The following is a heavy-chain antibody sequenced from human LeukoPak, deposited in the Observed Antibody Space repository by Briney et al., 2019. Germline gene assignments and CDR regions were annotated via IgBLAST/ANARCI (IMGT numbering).Heavy chain of an antibody. V-gene: IGHV3-20*04. D-gene: IGHD3-10*01. CDR1: GFTFEDYG. Sequence: PGGSLRLSCVASGFTFEDYGMSWVRQAPGKGLEWVSGINWNGGSTAYADSMKGRFTISRDNAKNSLYLQMNSLRAEDTALYYCARRSGSFPLSYWYFDLWGRGALVTVSS. CDR2: INWNGGST. CDR3: ARRSGSFPLSYWYFDL. J-gene: IGHJ2*01.